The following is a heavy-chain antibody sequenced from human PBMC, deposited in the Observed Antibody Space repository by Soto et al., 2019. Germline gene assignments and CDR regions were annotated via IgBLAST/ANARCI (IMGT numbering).Heavy chain of an antibody. CDR3: ARAPAPLYSSSWYYFDY. CDR1: GYTFTSYG. D-gene: IGHD6-13*01. V-gene: IGHV1-18*01. Sequence: ASVKVSCKASGYTFTSYGISWVRQAPGEGLEWVGWISAYNGNTNYAQKLQGRVTMTTDTSTSTAYMELRSLRSDDTAVYYCARAPAPLYSSSWYYFDYWGQGTLVTVSS. J-gene: IGHJ4*02. CDR2: ISAYNGNT.